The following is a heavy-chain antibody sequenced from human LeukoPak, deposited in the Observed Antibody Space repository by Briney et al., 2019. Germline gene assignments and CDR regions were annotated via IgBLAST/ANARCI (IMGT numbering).Heavy chain of an antibody. CDR1: GYSISSGYY. D-gene: IGHD6-19*01. CDR3: AREPAGYFDY. CDR2: INHSGST. Sequence: SETLSLTCTVSGYSISSGYYWGWIRQPPGKGLEWIGEINHSGSTNYNPSLKSRVTISVDTSKNQFSLKLSSVTAADTAVYYCAREPAGYFDYWGQGTLVTVSS. V-gene: IGHV4-38-2*02. J-gene: IGHJ4*02.